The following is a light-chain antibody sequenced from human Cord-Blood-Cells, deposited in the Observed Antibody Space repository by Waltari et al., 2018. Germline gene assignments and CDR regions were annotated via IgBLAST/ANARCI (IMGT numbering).Light chain of an antibody. Sequence: QSVLTQPPSASGTPGQRVTISCSGSSSNIGSNYVYWYQQLPGTAPKLLIYRNNQVPSRSPDRFSGSKSGTSASLAISGLRSEDEADYDCAAWDDSLSGWVFGGGTKLTVL. CDR1: SSNIGSNY. J-gene: IGLJ3*02. CDR2: RNN. CDR3: AAWDDSLSGWV. V-gene: IGLV1-47*01.